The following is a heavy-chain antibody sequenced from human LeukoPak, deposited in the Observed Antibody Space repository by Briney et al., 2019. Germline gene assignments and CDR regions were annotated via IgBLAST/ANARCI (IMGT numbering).Heavy chain of an antibody. D-gene: IGHD3-22*01. CDR1: GFTFSSYS. CDR3: ARDYDSSGYYDY. J-gene: IGHJ4*02. Sequence: KSGXSLRLSCAASGFTFSSYSMYWVRQAPGKGLEWVSSISSSSSYIYYADSVKGRFTISRDKAKNSLYLQMNSLRAEDTAVYYCARDYDSSGYYDYWGQGTLVTVSS. V-gene: IGHV3-21*01. CDR2: ISSSSSYI.